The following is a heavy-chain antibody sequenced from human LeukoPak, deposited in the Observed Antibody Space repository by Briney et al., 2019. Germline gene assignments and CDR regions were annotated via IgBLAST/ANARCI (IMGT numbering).Heavy chain of an antibody. Sequence: PGGSLRLSCAASGFTFSSYWMSWVRQAPGKGLEWVSVIYSGGSTYYADSVKGRFTISRDNSKNTLYLQMNSLRAEDTAVYYCARDTPHGYYYYYGMDVWGQGTTVTVSS. CDR2: IYSGGST. J-gene: IGHJ6*02. CDR1: GFTFSSYW. CDR3: ARDTPHGYYYYYGMDV. V-gene: IGHV3-66*01.